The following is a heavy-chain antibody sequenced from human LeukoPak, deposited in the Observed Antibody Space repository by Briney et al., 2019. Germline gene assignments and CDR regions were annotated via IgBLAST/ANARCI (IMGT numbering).Heavy chain of an antibody. V-gene: IGHV4-59*01. D-gene: IGHD2-15*01. CDR1: GGSISSYY. CDR2: ISYSGST. Sequence: SETLSLTCTVSGGSISSYYWSWIRQPPGKGLEWIGCISYSGSTNYNPSLKSRVTISVGTSRNQFSLKLSSVTAADTAVYYCARTGYCSGSSCYLNPVDYWGQGTLVTVSS. CDR3: ARTGYCSGSSCYLNPVDY. J-gene: IGHJ4*02.